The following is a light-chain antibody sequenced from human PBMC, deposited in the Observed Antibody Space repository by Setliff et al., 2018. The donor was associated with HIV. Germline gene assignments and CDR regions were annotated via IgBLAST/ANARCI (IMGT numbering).Light chain of an antibody. Sequence: QSALTQPASVSGSPGQSIPISCTGTSSDLGGYNYVSWYQQHPGKAPKLIIYGVNKRASGVSDRFSGSKSANTASLTISGLQAEDEADYFCSSYSYSTTLVFGGGTKVTVL. J-gene: IGLJ2*01. CDR2: GVN. CDR1: SSDLGGYNY. CDR3: SSYSYSTTLV. V-gene: IGLV2-14*03.